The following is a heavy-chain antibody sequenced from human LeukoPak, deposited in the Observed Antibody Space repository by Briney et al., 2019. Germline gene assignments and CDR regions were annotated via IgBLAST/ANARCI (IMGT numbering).Heavy chain of an antibody. Sequence: SETLSLTCTVSGGSISSSSYYWGWIRQPPGKGLEWIGSIYYSGSTYYNPSLKSRVTISVDTSKNQFSLKLSSVTAADTAVYYCARSPGYCTNGVCNWNQSFDYWGQGTWSPSPQ. CDR3: ARSPGYCTNGVCNWNQSFDY. CDR1: GGSISSSSYY. J-gene: IGHJ4*02. CDR2: IYYSGST. D-gene: IGHD2-8*01. V-gene: IGHV4-39*07.